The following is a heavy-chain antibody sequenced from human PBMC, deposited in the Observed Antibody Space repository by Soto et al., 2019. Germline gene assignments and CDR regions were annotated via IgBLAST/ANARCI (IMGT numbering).Heavy chain of an antibody. V-gene: IGHV3-21*01. Sequence: EVQVVESGGGLVKPGGSLRLSCVFSGFTFSTYNMNWVRQAPGKGLEWVSSINGRSNYVYYADSVKGRFTISRDNAKNSLYLQMNRLRAEDTAIYYCAREDGVVGSSSAFDHWGRGTLVTVSS. CDR3: AREDGVVGSSSAFDH. D-gene: IGHD1-26*01. CDR1: GFTFSTYN. J-gene: IGHJ4*02. CDR2: INGRSNYV.